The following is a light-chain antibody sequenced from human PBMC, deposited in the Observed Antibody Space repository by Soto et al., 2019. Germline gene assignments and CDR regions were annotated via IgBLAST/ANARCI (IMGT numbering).Light chain of an antibody. CDR1: QTVTSNY. V-gene: IGKV3-20*01. Sequence: EIVLTQSPGTLSLSPGERATLSCRASQTVTSNYLAWYQRKPGQAPRLLSYGASSRATDIPDRFSGSGSGTDFTLTITRLEPEDFAVYFRQQYSGSPSTFGQGTKVEIK. J-gene: IGKJ1*01. CDR2: GAS. CDR3: QQYSGSPST.